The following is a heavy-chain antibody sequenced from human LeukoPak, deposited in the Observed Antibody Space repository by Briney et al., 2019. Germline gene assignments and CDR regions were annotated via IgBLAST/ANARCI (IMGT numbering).Heavy chain of an antibody. CDR1: GYTFTVKF. CDR3: ARVQRAYYTGLDV. J-gene: IGHJ6*02. CDR2: IDPKSGGP. V-gene: IGHV1-2*02. Sequence: ASVKVSCKTSGYTFTVKFLHWLRQAPGQGLEWMGGIDPKSGGPVYGQKFLGRVTMTRDTSIGTAYMDLSRLRSDDTAVYYCARVQRAYYTGLDVWGQGTTVSVSS.